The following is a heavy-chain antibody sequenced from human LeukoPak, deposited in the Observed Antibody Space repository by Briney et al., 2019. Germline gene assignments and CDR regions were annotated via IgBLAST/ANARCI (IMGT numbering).Heavy chain of an antibody. CDR2: IYLGDSDT. CDR3: VRRGYIYGRPLYAVDV. J-gene: IGHJ6*02. CDR1: GHNYTNYW. D-gene: IGHD5-18*01. V-gene: IGHV5-51*01. Sequence: GESLKISCKGSGHNYTNYWIGWVRQMPGKGLEWMGIIYLGDSDTRYSPSFQGQVTISADKSINTAYLQWSSLKASDTAMYYCVRRGYIYGRPLYAVDVWGQGTTVTVSS.